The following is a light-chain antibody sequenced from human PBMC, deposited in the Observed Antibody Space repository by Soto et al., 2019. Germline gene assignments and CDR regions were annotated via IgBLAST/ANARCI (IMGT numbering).Light chain of an antibody. V-gene: IGLV1-40*01. CDR1: SSNIGAGHD. J-gene: IGLJ1*01. CDR3: QSYDSSLSGSEV. CDR2: GNS. Sequence: QSVLTQPPSVSGAPGQRVTISCTGSSSNIGAGHDVHGYQHLPGTAPKLLIYGNSNRPSGVPDRFSGSKSGTSASLAITGLQAEDEADYDCQSYDSSLSGSEVFGTGTKLTVL.